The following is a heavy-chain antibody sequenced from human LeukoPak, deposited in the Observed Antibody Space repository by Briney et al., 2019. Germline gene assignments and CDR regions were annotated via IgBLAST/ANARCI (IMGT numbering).Heavy chain of an antibody. CDR1: GGSISSGGYY. D-gene: IGHD6-19*01. Sequence: PSQTLSLTCTVSGGSISSGGYYWSWIRQPPGKGLEWIGYIYHSGGTYYNPSLKSRVTISVDKSKNQFSLKLSSVTAADTAVYYCAREPRASSGWYGRGDAFDIWGQGTMVTVSS. V-gene: IGHV4-30-2*01. CDR2: IYHSGGT. CDR3: AREPRASSGWYGRGDAFDI. J-gene: IGHJ3*02.